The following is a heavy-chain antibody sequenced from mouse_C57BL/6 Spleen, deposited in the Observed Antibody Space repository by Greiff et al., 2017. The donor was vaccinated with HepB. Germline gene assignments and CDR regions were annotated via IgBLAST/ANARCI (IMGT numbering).Heavy chain of an antibody. J-gene: IGHJ3*01. D-gene: IGHD2-4*01. CDR2: IDPSDSET. CDR3: AREGYDYDGAWFAY. CDR1: GYTFTSYW. V-gene: IGHV1-52*01. Sequence: QVQLKQPGAELVRPGSSVKLSCKASGYTFTSYWMHWVKQRPIQGLEWIGNIDPSDSETHYNQKFKDKATLTVDKSSSTAYMQLSSLTSEDSAVYYCAREGYDYDGAWFAYWGQGTLVTVSA.